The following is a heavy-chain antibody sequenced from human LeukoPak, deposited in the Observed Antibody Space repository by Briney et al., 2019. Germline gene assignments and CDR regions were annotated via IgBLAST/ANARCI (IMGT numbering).Heavy chain of an antibody. J-gene: IGHJ4*02. CDR1: GGSISSYY. CDR3: ARSPYFVHYFDY. Sequence: SETLSLTCTVSGGSISSYYWSWIRQPPGKGLEWIAYIYYSGSTNYNPSLKSRVTISVDTSKNQFSLKLSSVTAADTAVYYCARSPYFVHYFDYWGQGTLVTVSS. V-gene: IGHV4-59*08. CDR2: IYYSGST. D-gene: IGHD3-9*01.